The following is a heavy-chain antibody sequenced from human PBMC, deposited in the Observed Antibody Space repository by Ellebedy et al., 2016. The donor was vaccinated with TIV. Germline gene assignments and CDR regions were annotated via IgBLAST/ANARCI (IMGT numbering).Heavy chain of an antibody. V-gene: IGHV1-69*13. Sequence: SVKVSCKASGGPFIGSAISWVRQPAGQGVEWMGGINPIFGTANSAKKFQGRVTITADASTSTAYMDLSSLRSEDTAVYYCARAATYYYGSGSYFDYWGQGTLVTVSS. J-gene: IGHJ4*02. CDR3: ARAATYYYGSGSYFDY. CDR2: INPIFGTA. CDR1: GGPFIGSA. D-gene: IGHD3-10*01.